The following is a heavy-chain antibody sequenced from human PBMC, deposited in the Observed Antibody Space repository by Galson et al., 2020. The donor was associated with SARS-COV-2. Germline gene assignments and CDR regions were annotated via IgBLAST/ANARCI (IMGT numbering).Heavy chain of an antibody. V-gene: IGHV4-38-2*01. CDR1: GYSISNGYY. CDR2: GSHSGTT. D-gene: IGHD3-10*01. Sequence: SETLSLTCDVSGYSISNGYYWGWIRQPPGRGLEWIGSGSHSGTTYNNPSLNRRVTILVDTSKNQFSLNLKSVTAADTAVYYCAGGSYYLGVDYWGQGILVTVSS. J-gene: IGHJ4*02. CDR3: AGGSYYLGVDY.